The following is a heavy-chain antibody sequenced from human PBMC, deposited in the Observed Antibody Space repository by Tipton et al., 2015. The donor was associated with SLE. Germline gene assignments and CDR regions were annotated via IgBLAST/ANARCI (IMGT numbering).Heavy chain of an antibody. V-gene: IGHV4-4*07. J-gene: IGHJ6*02. CDR1: GGSIRSYY. D-gene: IGHD2-21*02. Sequence: TLSLTCTVSGGSIRSYYWSWIRQPPGKGLEWIGRVYINGSPFYNPSLTGRVAMSMDTSKNQFSLRLTSVTAADTAVYYCARGMVTWRGAIIGVDVWGQGTTVNVSS. CDR2: VYINGSP. CDR3: ARGMVTWRGAIIGVDV.